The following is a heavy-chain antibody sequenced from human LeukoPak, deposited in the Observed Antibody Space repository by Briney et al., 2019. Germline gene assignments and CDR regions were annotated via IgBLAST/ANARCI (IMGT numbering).Heavy chain of an antibody. J-gene: IGHJ3*02. D-gene: IGHD2-2*01. CDR1: GYTFTGYY. CDR3: QLGYCSSTSCSTDAFDI. V-gene: IGHV1-2*02. CDR2: INPNIGGT. Sequence: ASVKVSCKASGYTFTGYYMHWVRQAPGQGLEWMGWINPNIGGTNYAQKFQGRVTMTRDTPISTAYMELSRLRSDDTAVYYCQLGYCSSTSCSTDAFDIWGQGTMVTVSS.